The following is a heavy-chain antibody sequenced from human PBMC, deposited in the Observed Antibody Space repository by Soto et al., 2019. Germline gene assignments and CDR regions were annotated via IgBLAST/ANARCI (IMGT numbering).Heavy chain of an antibody. V-gene: IGHV3-74*01. D-gene: IGHD5-12*01. CDR3: MRGNTGYGNFDY. Sequence: EVQLEESGGGLFQPGGSLRLTCAVSGFSLNSYWMHWVRQRPGKGLVWVARSYRDGTTSYADSVKGRFTISRDNAKNTVSLQMNSLKDEDTAVYYCMRGNTGYGNFDYWGQGTLVTVSS. CDR2: SYRDGTT. CDR1: GFSLNSYW. J-gene: IGHJ4*02.